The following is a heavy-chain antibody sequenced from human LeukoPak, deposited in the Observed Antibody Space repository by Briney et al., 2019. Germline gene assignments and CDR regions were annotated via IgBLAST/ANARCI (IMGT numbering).Heavy chain of an antibody. Sequence: SETLSLTCTVSGGSISSSSYYWGWIRQPPGKGLEWTGSIYYSGSTYYNPSLKSRVTISVDTSKNQFSLKLSSVTAADTAVYYCARDPIGIYNGFDYWGQGTLVTVSS. CDR2: IYYSGST. D-gene: IGHD5-24*01. V-gene: IGHV4-39*07. J-gene: IGHJ4*02. CDR1: GGSISSSSYY. CDR3: ARDPIGIYNGFDY.